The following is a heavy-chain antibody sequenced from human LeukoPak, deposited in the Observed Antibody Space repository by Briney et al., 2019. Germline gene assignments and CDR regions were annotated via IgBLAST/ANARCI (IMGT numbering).Heavy chain of an antibody. D-gene: IGHD3-10*01. CDR2: INHSGST. Sequence: PSETLSLTCAVYGGSFSGYYWSWIRQPPGKGLEWIGEINHSGSTNYNPSLKSRVTISVDTSKNQFSLKLSSVTAADTAVYYCARVPYYYGSGSYYGVYYYYYGMDVWGKGTRSPSPQ. CDR3: ARVPYYYGSGSYYGVYYYYYGMDV. J-gene: IGHJ6*04. V-gene: IGHV4-34*01. CDR1: GGSFSGYY.